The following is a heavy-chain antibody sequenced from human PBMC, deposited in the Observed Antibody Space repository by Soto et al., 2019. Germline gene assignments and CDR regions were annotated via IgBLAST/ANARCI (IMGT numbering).Heavy chain of an antibody. CDR2: IIPIFGTA. D-gene: IGHD4-17*01. Sequence: SVKVSCKASGGTFSSYAISWVRQAPGQGLEWMGGIIPIFGTANYAQKFQGRVTITADESTSTAYMELSSLRSEDTAVYYCARTTTVTTFSVVVWFDPWGQGTLATVSS. CDR1: GGTFSSYA. CDR3: ARTTTVTTFSVVVWFDP. V-gene: IGHV1-69*13. J-gene: IGHJ5*02.